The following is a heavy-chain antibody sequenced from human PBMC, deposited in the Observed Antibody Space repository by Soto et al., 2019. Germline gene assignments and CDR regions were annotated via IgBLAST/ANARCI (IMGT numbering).Heavy chain of an antibody. Sequence: GGSLRLSCVASGLTVSHNYMAWVRQAPEMGLEWVSILYTEGTTYYADSVKGRFTISRDSSKNTLFLQMDSLRAEDTAFYYCVRPRPSGENYGMDVWGQGTTVTVSS. V-gene: IGHV3-53*01. CDR3: VRPRPSGENYGMDV. CDR1: GLTVSHNY. J-gene: IGHJ6*02. D-gene: IGHD3-16*01. CDR2: LYTEGTT.